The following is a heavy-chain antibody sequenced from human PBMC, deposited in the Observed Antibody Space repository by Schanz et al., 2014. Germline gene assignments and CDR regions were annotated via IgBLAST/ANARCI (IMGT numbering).Heavy chain of an antibody. CDR2: INSDGSST. CDR3: GRDSGYGDYVDY. D-gene: IGHD4-17*01. CDR1: GFTFSSYW. Sequence: EVQLVESGGGLVQPGGSLRLSCAASGFTFSSYWMHWVRQAPGKGLVWVSRINSDGSSTTYADSVKGRFTFSRDNAKNTLFLQMNSLRAEDTAVYYCGRDSGYGDYVDYWGQGTLVTVSS. V-gene: IGHV3-74*01. J-gene: IGHJ4*02.